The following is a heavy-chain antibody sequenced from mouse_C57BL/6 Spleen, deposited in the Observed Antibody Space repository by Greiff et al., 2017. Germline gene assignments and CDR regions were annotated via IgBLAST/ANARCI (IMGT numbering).Heavy chain of an antibody. Sequence: VQLQQPGAELVRPGSSVKLSCKASGYTFTSYWMHWVKQRPIQGLEWIGNIDPSDSETHYNQKFKDKDTLTVDKSSSTAYMQLSSLTSEDSAVYYCARPYYYGTSYYFDYWGQGTTLTVSS. J-gene: IGHJ2*01. CDR3: ARPYYYGTSYYFDY. CDR2: IDPSDSET. CDR1: GYTFTSYW. V-gene: IGHV1-52*01. D-gene: IGHD1-1*01.